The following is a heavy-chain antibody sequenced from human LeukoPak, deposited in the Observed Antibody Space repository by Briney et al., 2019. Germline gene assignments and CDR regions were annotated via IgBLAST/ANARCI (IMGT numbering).Heavy chain of an antibody. V-gene: IGHV5-51*01. CDR3: ARSGYSGFQVAY. CDR1: GYSFASYW. CDR2: IYPSDSDT. D-gene: IGHD5-12*01. J-gene: IGHJ4*02. Sequence: GESLKISCKGSGYSFASYWIAWVRQMPGKGLEWMGIIYPSDSDTRYSTSFQGQVTISADKSISTAYLQWSSLKASDTAMYYCARSGYSGFQVAYWGQGTLLAVSS.